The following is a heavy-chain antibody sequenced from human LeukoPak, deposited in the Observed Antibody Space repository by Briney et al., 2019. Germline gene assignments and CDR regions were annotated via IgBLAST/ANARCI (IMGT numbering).Heavy chain of an antibody. Sequence: PGGSLRLSCAVSGFTFSSYTMSWVRQAPGKGLEWVSTISTSSSYKYYADSVKGRFTISRDNAKNSLYLQMNSLRTEDTAVYYCAGDLEDYNNYGEMAIWGQGTLVTVSS. CDR1: GFTFSSYT. V-gene: IGHV3-21*01. D-gene: IGHD4-11*01. J-gene: IGHJ4*02. CDR3: AGDLEDYNNYGEMAI. CDR2: ISTSSSYK.